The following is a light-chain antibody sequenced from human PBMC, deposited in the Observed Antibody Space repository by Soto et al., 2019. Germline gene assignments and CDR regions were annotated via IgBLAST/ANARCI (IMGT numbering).Light chain of an antibody. J-gene: IGKJ4*01. CDR2: DVS. CDR1: QSISSS. CDR3: QQRTNWPPSLT. V-gene: IGKV3-11*01. Sequence: EIVLTQSPATLSLSPGERATLSCRASQSISSSLAWYQQKPGQAPRLLIYDVSNRATGIPARFSGSGSGTDFTLSISSLEPEDFAVYYCQQRTNWPPSLTFGGGTRVEIK.